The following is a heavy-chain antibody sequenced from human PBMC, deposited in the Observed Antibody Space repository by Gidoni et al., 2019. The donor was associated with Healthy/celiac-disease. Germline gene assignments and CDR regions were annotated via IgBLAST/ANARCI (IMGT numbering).Heavy chain of an antibody. J-gene: IGHJ5*02. D-gene: IGHD1-26*01. Sequence: QVQLVESGGGVVQPGRSLRLSCAASGFTFSSYGMPWVRKAPGNGLEWVAVIWYDGSNKYYADSVKGRFTISRDNSRNTLYLQMNSLRAEDTAVYYCARDRIGSIGPWGQGTLVTVSS. V-gene: IGHV3-33*01. CDR3: ARDRIGSIGP. CDR2: IWYDGSNK. CDR1: GFTFSSYG.